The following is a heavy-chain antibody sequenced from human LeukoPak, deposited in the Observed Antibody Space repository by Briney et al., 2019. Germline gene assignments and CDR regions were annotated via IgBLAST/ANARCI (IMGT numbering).Heavy chain of an antibody. D-gene: IGHD2-15*01. V-gene: IGHV3-21*01. CDR3: ARDRLLHCSGGSYCIGWFDP. Sequence: KPGGSLRLSCAASGFTFSSYSMNWVRQAPGKGLEWVSSISSNSSYIYYADSVKGRFTISRDNAKNSVDLQMNSLRAEDTAVYYCARDRLLHCSGGSYCIGWFDPWGQGTLVTVSS. CDR1: GFTFSSYS. CDR2: ISSNSSYI. J-gene: IGHJ5*02.